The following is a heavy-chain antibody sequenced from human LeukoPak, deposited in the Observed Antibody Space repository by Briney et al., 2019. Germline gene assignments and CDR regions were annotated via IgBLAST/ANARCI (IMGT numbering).Heavy chain of an antibody. CDR1: GFTFRNYW. CDR3: ATRLG. V-gene: IGHV3-7*01. CDR2: IKEDGSEE. J-gene: IGHJ4*02. Sequence: GGSLRLSCEASGFTFRNYWMSWVRQAPGKGLEWVANIKEDGSEENYVDSVKGRFTISRDNAENSLYLQMNSLRVEDTAVYYCATRLGWGQGTLVTVSS.